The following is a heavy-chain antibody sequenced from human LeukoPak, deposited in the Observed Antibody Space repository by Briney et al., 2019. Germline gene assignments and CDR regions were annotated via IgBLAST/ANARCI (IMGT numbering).Heavy chain of an antibody. D-gene: IGHD1-20*01. CDR3: ASLTGTTDYYYFYMDV. CDR1: GGSISSSSYY. Sequence: PSETLSLTCTVSGGSISSSSYYWGWIRQPPGKGLEWIGSIYYSGSTNYNPSLKSRVTISVDTSKKQFFLKQSSVTAADTAVYYCASLTGTTDYYYFYMDVWGKGTPVTVSS. CDR2: IYYSGST. V-gene: IGHV4-39*07. J-gene: IGHJ6*03.